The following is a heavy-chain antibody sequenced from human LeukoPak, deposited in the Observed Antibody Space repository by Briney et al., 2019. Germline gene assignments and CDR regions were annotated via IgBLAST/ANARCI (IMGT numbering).Heavy chain of an antibody. V-gene: IGHV3-21*01. J-gene: IGHJ3*02. CDR1: GFTFSSYS. CDR2: ISSSSSYI. D-gene: IGHD5-18*01. Sequence: GGSLRLSCAASGFTFSSYSMNWVRQAPGKGLEWVSSISSSSSYIYYADSVKGRFTISRDNAKNSLYLQMNSLRAEDTAVYYCARVSGYSSGYGAFDIWGQGTMVTVFS. CDR3: ARVSGYSSGYGAFDI.